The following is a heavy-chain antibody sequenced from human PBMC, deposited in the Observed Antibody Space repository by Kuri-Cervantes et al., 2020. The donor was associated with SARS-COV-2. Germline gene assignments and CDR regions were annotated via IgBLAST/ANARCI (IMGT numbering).Heavy chain of an antibody. J-gene: IGHJ3*02. CDR2: INPNSGGT. V-gene: IGHV1-2*02. CDR3: ARGAPIVVVPAAKGDDAFDI. CDR1: GYTFTGYY. D-gene: IGHD2-2*01. Sequence: ASVKVSCKASGYTFTGYYMHWVRQAPGQGLEWMGWINPNSGGTNYAQKFQGRVTMTRDTSSSTAYMELSRLRSDDTAVYYCARGAPIVVVPAAKGDDAFDIWGQGTMVTVSS.